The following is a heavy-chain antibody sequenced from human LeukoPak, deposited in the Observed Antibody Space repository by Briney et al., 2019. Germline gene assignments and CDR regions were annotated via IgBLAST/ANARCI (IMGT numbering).Heavy chain of an antibody. D-gene: IGHD4-23*01. CDR2: IKSRADGGAT. CDR3: TTDQVSRPCGNPICY. V-gene: IGHV3-15*01. CDR1: GFTFNNAW. J-gene: IGHJ4*02. Sequence: GGSLRLSCVASGFTFNNAWMNWVRQAPGKGLEWVGRIKSRADGGATGYAAPVEGRFTISRDESKNTLYLQMNSLKIEDTAVYYCTTDQVSRPCGNPICYWGQGTLVTVSS.